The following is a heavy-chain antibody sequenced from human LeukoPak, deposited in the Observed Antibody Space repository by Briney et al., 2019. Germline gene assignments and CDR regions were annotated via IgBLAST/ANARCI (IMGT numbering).Heavy chain of an antibody. CDR2: IYYSGST. D-gene: IGHD3-9*01. CDR1: GGSISSGGYY. CDR3: ARGAYYDILTGYYKVEYYFDY. V-gene: IGHV4-31*03. J-gene: IGHJ4*02. Sequence: PSETLSLTCTVSGGSISSGGYYWSWIRQHPGKGLEWIGYIYYSGSTYYNPSLKSRVTISVDTSKNQFSLKLSSVTAADTSMYYCARGAYYDILTGYYKVEYYFDYWGQGTLVTVSS.